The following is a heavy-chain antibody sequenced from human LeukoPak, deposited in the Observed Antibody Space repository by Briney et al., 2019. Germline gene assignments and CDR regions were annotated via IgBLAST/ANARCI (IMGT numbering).Heavy chain of an antibody. D-gene: IGHD5-12*01. CDR3: ARVTGYDWESFYDY. Sequence: SETLSLTCAVYGGSFSGYYWSWIRQPPGKGLEWIGEINHSGSTNYNPSLKSRVTISVDTSKNQFSLKLRSVTAADTAVYYCARVTGYDWESFYDYWGQGTLVTVSS. V-gene: IGHV4-34*01. CDR2: INHSGST. CDR1: GGSFSGYY. J-gene: IGHJ4*02.